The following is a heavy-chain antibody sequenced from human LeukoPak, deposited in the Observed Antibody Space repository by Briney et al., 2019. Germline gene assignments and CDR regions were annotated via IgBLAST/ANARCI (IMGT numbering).Heavy chain of an antibody. CDR3: ASLGYCTRTSCQFLHYYYSIDV. D-gene: IGHD2-2*01. Sequence: PSETLSLTCTVSGGSISSSNYYWGWIRQSPGKGLEWIGSISHSGSAYYNPSLKSRVTMSVDTSKNQFSLKLSPVTAADTAVYYCASLGYCTRTSCQFLHYYYSIDVWGKGTTVTVSS. CDR1: GGSISSSNYY. V-gene: IGHV4-39*01. J-gene: IGHJ6*03. CDR2: ISHSGSA.